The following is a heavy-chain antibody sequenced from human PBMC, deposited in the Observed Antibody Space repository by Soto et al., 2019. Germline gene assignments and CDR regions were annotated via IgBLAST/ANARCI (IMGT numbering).Heavy chain of an antibody. Sequence: SVKVSCKASACTFSSYAISWVRQAPGQGHEWMGGIIPIFGTANYAQKFQGRVTITADESTSTAYMELSSVRSEDTAVYYCARYGSFHRPNYVDYWGQGTLVTVSS. J-gene: IGHJ4*02. CDR1: ACTFSSYA. V-gene: IGHV1-69*13. CDR2: IIPIFGTA. D-gene: IGHD3-10*01. CDR3: ARYGSFHRPNYVDY.